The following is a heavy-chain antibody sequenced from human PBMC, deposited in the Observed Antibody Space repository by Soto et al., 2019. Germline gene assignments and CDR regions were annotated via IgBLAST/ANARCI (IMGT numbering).Heavy chain of an antibody. Sequence: QVQLVESGGGVVQPGRSLRLSCAASGFIFSSYAMHWVRQAPGKGLEWVAVISYDGSAKYYADSVKGRFTISRDNSKNTLFLQMNSLRAEDTAVYYCARGLRFLEWFLEGYFDYWGQGTLVTVSS. J-gene: IGHJ4*02. CDR3: ARGLRFLEWFLEGYFDY. CDR2: ISYDGSAK. V-gene: IGHV3-30*04. CDR1: GFIFSSYA. D-gene: IGHD3-3*01.